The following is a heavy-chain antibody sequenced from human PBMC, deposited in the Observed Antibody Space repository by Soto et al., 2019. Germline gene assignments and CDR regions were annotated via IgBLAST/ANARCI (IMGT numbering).Heavy chain of an antibody. CDR1: GYSFTSYW. J-gene: IGHJ5*02. Sequence: PGESLKISCKGSGYSFTSYWIGWVRQMPGKGLEWMGIIYPGDSDTRYSPSFQGQVTISADKSISTAYLQWSSLKASDTATYYCARLTGYCSGGSCYSNNWFDPWGQGTLVTVSS. CDR2: IYPGDSDT. V-gene: IGHV5-51*01. CDR3: ARLTGYCSGGSCYSNNWFDP. D-gene: IGHD2-15*01.